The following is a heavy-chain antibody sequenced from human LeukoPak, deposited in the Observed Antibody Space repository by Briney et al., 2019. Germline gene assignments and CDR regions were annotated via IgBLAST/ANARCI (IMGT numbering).Heavy chain of an antibody. V-gene: IGHV3-74*01. J-gene: IGHJ4*02. Sequence: GGSLRLSCAASVFTFSIYWMHWVRQAPGKGLMCVSRINSDGSSTNYADSVKGRFTISRDNAKNSLYLQMNSLRAEDTAVYYCAREESSSSGYYFDYWGQGTLVTVSS. CDR2: INSDGSST. D-gene: IGHD6-6*01. CDR3: AREESSSSGYYFDY. CDR1: VFTFSIYW.